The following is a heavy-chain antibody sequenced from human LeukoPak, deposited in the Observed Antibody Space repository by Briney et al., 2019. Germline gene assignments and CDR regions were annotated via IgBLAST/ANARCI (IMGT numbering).Heavy chain of an antibody. J-gene: IGHJ5*02. CDR1: GYTFTGYY. CDR3: SRDRSIAVAGDGGYWFDP. V-gene: IGHV1-2*02. Sequence: ASVKASCKASGYTFTGYYMHWVRQAPGQGLEWMGWINPNCGGTNYAQKFQGRVTMTRDTSISTAYMELSRLRSDDTAVYDCSRDRSIAVAGDGGYWFDPWGQGTLVTVSS. D-gene: IGHD6-19*01. CDR2: INPNCGGT.